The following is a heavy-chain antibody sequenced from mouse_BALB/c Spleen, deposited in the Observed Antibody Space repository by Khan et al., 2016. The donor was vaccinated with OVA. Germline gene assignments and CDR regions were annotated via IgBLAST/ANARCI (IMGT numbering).Heavy chain of an antibody. CDR3: TTWWGYAMDY. CDR2: IDPDNGDT. J-gene: IGHJ4*01. D-gene: IGHD1-1*02. CDR1: GFNIRHYY. V-gene: IGHV14-4*02. Sequence: VQLQQPGADLVRSGASVKLSCIASGFNIRHYYLHWVKQRPEQGLEWIGWIDPDNGDTEYDPKFQGKATMTADTSSNTAYLQLSSLTSEDTAVYYCTTWWGYAMDYWGQGTSVTVSS.